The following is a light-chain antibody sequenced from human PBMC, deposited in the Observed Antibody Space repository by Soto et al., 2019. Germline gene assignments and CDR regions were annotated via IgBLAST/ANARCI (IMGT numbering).Light chain of an antibody. V-gene: IGLV1-44*01. CDR1: SSNIGSNT. CDR2: SNN. CDR3: AAWDDSLNVL. Sequence: QSVLTQPPSASGTPGQRVTISCSGSSSNIGSNTVNWYQQLPGTAPKLLIYSNNQRPSGVPDRFSGSKSGTSASLAISGLQSDDEADYYCAAWDDSLNVLFGGGTQLTVL. J-gene: IGLJ2*01.